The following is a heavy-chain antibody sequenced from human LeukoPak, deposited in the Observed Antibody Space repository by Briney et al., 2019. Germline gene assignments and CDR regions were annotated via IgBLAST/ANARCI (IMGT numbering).Heavy chain of an antibody. CDR1: GGSFSSGDYY. J-gene: IGHJ6*03. D-gene: IGHD7-27*01. V-gene: IGHV4-30-4*08. Sequence: SQTLSLTCTVSGGSFSSGDYYWRGLRQSPGKGREWVGYIYYSGSTYYNPSLKSRIIISADTSRTPFSLNLSSVTAADTAVYYCARSLGRGYYYYMDVWGKGTTVTVSS. CDR3: ARSLGRGYYYYMDV. CDR2: IYYSGST.